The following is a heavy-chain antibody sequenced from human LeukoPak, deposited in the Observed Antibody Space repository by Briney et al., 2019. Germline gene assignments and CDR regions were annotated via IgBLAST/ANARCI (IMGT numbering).Heavy chain of an antibody. D-gene: IGHD1-26*01. V-gene: IGHV4-59*01. CDR2: IYYSGST. CDR3: AREATRGTNFDY. CDR1: GGSISSYY. Sequence: SETLSLTCTVSGGSISSYYWSWIRQPPGKELEWIGYIYYSGSTNYNPSLKSRVTISVDTSKNQFSLKLSSVTAADTAVYYCAREATRGTNFDYWGQGTLVTVSS. J-gene: IGHJ4*02.